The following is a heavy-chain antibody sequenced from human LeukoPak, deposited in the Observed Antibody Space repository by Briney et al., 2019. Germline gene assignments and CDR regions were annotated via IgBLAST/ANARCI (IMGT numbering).Heavy chain of an antibody. CDR3: ARGATRFDY. V-gene: IGHV4-34*01. CDR2: INHSGST. J-gene: IGHJ4*02. CDR1: GGSFSGYY. Sequence: PSXTLSLTCAVYGGSFSGYYWSWIRQPPGKGLEWIGEINHSGSTNYNPSLKSRVTISVDTSKNQFSLKLSSVTAADTAVYYCARGATRFDYWGQGTLVTVSS.